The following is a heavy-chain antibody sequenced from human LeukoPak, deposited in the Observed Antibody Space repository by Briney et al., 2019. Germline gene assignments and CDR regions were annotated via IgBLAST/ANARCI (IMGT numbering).Heavy chain of an antibody. CDR3: ARGRRQWLPQGYYYYYGMDV. CDR1: GDSVSSNSAA. J-gene: IGHJ6*02. CDR2: TYYRSKWYN. Sequence: SQTLSLTCAISGDSVSSNSAAWNRIRQSPSRGLEWLGRTYYRSKWYNDYAVSVKSRITINPDTSKNQFSLQLNSVTPEDTAVYYCARGRRQWLPQGYYYYYGMDVWGQGTTVTVSS. D-gene: IGHD6-19*01. V-gene: IGHV6-1*01.